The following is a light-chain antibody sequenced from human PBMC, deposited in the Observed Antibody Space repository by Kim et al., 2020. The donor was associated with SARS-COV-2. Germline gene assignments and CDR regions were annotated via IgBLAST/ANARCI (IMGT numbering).Light chain of an antibody. CDR3: QQDGSSST. CDR1: QSVSSNY. V-gene: IGKV3-20*01. CDR2: GPS. J-gene: IGKJ5*01. Sequence: EVVLTQSPGTLSLSPGESATLSCRASQSVSSNYLAWYQQKPGQTPRLLIYGPSSRATGVPDRFSGSASGTDFTLTISRLEPEDFAVYYCQQDGSSSTFGQGTRLEIK.